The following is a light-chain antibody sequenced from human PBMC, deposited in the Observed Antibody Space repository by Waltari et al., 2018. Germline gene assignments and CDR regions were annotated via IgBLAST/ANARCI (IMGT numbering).Light chain of an antibody. CDR1: ESRRNN. Sequence: IVMTQSPATLSASPGEGATLSCRASESRRNNLDWYQQKAGHAPRLLIFGASNRATGIPARFSGSGSGTEFALTISTLQSEDFAVYFCQHYNNQPLTFGGGTKVEIK. V-gene: IGKV3-15*01. CDR2: GAS. CDR3: QHYNNQPLT. J-gene: IGKJ4*01.